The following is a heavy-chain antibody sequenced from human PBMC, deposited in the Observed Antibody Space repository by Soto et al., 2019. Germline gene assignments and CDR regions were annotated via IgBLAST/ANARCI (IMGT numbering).Heavy chain of an antibody. CDR2: INHSGST. CDR3: ARGGRSSGSYYGY. D-gene: IGHD1-26*01. CDR1: GGSFSGYY. V-gene: IGHV4-34*01. Sequence: SETLSLTCAVYGGSFSGYYWSWIRQPPGKGLEWIGEINHSGSTNYNPSLKSRVTISVDTSKNQFSLKLSSVTAADTAVYYCARGGRSSGSYYGYWGQGTLVTAPQ. J-gene: IGHJ4*02.